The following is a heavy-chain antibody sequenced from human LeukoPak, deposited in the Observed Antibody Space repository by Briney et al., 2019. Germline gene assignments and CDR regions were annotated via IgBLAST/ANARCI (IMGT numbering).Heavy chain of an antibody. Sequence: PGGSLRLSCAASGFTFSSYAMSWVRQAPGKGLEWVSAISGSGGSTYYADSVKGRFTISRDNSKNTLYLQMNSLRAEDTAVYYCAKCRWDYGGTRNWFDPWGQGTLVTVSS. V-gene: IGHV3-23*01. D-gene: IGHD4-23*01. CDR1: GFTFSSYA. CDR2: ISGSGGST. CDR3: AKCRWDYGGTRNWFDP. J-gene: IGHJ5*02.